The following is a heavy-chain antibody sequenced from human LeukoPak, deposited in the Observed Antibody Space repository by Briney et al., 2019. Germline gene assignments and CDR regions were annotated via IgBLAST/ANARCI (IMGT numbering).Heavy chain of an antibody. CDR1: GYTFTSYA. CDR2: INTNTGNP. V-gene: IGHV7-4-1*02. D-gene: IGHD6-19*01. J-gene: IGHJ4*02. Sequence: ASVKVSCKASGYTFTSYAMNWVRQAPGQGLEWMGWINTNTGNPTYAQGFTGRFVFSLDTSVSTAYLQISSLKAEDTAVYYCARSIAVAGTVILGYWGQGTLVTVSS. CDR3: ARSIAVAGTVILGY.